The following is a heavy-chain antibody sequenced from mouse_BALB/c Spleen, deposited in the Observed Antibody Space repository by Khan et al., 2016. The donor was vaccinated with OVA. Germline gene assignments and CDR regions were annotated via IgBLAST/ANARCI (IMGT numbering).Heavy chain of an antibody. V-gene: IGHV1-9*01. Sequence: QVQLQQSGAELMKPGASVKISCKATGYAFRSYWIEWVKQRPGHGLEWVGEILPGTGNTKYNEKFEGKATFTADTSSSTAYLQLSSLTSEDSAVYYCARPYYVDSWGQGTTLTVSS. J-gene: IGHJ2*01. CDR3: ARPYYVDS. CDR1: GYAFRSYW. CDR2: ILPGTGNT. D-gene: IGHD2-10*01.